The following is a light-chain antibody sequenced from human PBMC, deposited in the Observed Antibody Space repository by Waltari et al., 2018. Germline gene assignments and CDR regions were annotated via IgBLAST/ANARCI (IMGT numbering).Light chain of an antibody. CDR1: ETVLSTSNNKNY. CDR3: QQYYSTPS. Sequence: DIVMTQSPDSLAVSLGERATINCKSSETVLSTSNNKNYLAWYQQTPGQPPKMLLYWASTRESVVPDRCSGSGSRTDFTLSISSLQAEDVAIYFCQQYYSTPSFGQGTRLEIK. CDR2: WAS. V-gene: IGKV4-1*01. J-gene: IGKJ5*01.